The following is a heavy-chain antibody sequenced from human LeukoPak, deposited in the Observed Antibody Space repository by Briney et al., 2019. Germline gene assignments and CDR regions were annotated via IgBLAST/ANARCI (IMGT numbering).Heavy chain of an antibody. CDR2: INHKGNT. Sequence: TSGTLSLPFAGFGGAFSGHYWGWVRQPPGEGVGGGGEINHKGNTNYNPSLKSRVTISVDTPKNQFSLKLSSVTAADTAVYYCASRGAYKFRFTDYYYHYMDVWGNGTTVTVSS. D-gene: IGHD3-10*01. CDR3: ASRGAYKFRFTDYYYHYMDV. J-gene: IGHJ6*03. V-gene: IGHV4-34*01. CDR1: GGAFSGHY.